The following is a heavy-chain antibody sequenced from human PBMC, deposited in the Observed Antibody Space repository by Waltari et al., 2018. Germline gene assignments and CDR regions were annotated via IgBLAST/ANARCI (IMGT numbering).Heavy chain of an antibody. CDR2: ISYDGSNK. J-gene: IGHJ5*02. Sequence: QVQLVESGGGVVQPGRSLRLSCAASGFTFSSYGMTWVRQAPGKGLEWVAVISYDGSNKYYADSVKGRFTISRDNSKNTLYLQMNSLRAEDTAVYYCASLANWFDPWGQGTLVTVSS. D-gene: IGHD3-16*01. CDR1: GFTFSSYG. CDR3: ASLANWFDP. V-gene: IGHV3-30*03.